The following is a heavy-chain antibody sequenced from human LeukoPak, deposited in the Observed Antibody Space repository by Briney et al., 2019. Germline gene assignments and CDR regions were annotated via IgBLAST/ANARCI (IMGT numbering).Heavy chain of an antibody. CDR3: ARDSEASSAFDI. CDR2: ISGSGGST. V-gene: IGHV3-23*01. Sequence: GGSLRLSCAASGFTFGSYAMSWVRQAPGKGLEWVSTISGSGGSTYYADSVMGRFTISRDNSKNTLYLQMNSLRAEDTAVYYCARDSEASSAFDIWGQGTMVTVSS. CDR1: GFTFGSYA. J-gene: IGHJ3*02.